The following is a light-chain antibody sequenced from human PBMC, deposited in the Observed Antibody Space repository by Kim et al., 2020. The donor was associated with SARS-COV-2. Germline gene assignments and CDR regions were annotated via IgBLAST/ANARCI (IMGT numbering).Light chain of an antibody. V-gene: IGLV3-1*01. CDR3: QAWDSSTYV. J-gene: IGLJ1*01. CDR2: KDN. Sequence: VSPGQTASINCSGDKLGDKYACWYQQKPGQSPVLVIYKDNKRPSGIPERFSGSNSGNTATLTISGTQAMDEADYYCQAWDSSTYVFGTGTKVTVL. CDR1: KLGDKY.